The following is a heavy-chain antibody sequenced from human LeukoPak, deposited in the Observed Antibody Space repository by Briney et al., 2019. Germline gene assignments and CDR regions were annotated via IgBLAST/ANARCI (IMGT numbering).Heavy chain of an antibody. CDR1: GFTFSSYD. D-gene: IGHD4-17*01. CDR3: AKGYYGDLTNNWFDP. J-gene: IGHJ5*02. Sequence: GGSLRLSCAASGFTFSSYDMHWVRQAPGKGLEWVTFIRYDGSNKYYADSVKGRFTISRDNSKNTLYLQMNTLRAEDTAMYYCAKGYYGDLTNNWFDPWGQGALVTVSS. V-gene: IGHV3-30*02. CDR2: IRYDGSNK.